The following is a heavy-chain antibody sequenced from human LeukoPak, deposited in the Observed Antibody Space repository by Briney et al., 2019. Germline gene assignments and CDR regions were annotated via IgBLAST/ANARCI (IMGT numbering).Heavy chain of an antibody. CDR1: S. CDR2: IDSSGGYM. J-gene: IGHJ4*02. Sequence: SXXWARQAPGXXLEWVSSIDSSGGYMFYADSVKXRFIISRDXXKDSLYLQMNSLRVEDTAVYYGXXGDRRDYWGQGTLVTVSS. CDR3: XXGDRRDY. V-gene: IGHV3-21*06.